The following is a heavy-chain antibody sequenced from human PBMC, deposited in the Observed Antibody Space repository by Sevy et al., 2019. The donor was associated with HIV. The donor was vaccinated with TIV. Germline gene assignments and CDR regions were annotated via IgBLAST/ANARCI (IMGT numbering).Heavy chain of an antibody. V-gene: IGHV4-34*08. CDR3: ARSPPVVVVPGAPSWFDP. CDR2: INESGIT. J-gene: IGHJ5*02. D-gene: IGHD2-2*01. Sequence: SETLSLTCAVHDGTFSGYYWNWIGQPPGKGLEWIGEINESGITYYNPSLKSRVTISVDTSKKQFSLKLNSVTAVDSAVYFCARSPPVVVVPGAPSWFDPWGQGTLVTVSS. CDR1: DGTFSGYY.